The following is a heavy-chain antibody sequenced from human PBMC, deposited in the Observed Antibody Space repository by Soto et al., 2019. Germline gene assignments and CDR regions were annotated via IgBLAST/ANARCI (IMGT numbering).Heavy chain of an antibody. J-gene: IGHJ6*02. CDR2: INANSGGT. CDR3: GRSVGLSYGMDF. D-gene: IGHD1-26*01. Sequence: ASVKVSCKASGYTFTGYYMHWVRQAPGQGLEWMGWINANSGGTNYAQKLQGRVTMSTDTSTSTAYMELRSLRSDDTAVYYCGRSVGLSYGMDFWGQGTTVTVSS. CDR1: GYTFTGYY. V-gene: IGHV1-2*02.